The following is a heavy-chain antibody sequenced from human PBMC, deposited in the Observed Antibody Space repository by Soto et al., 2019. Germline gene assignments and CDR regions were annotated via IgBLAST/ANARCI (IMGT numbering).Heavy chain of an antibody. J-gene: IGHJ5*02. Sequence: GGSLRLSCAASGFTFSDYYMSWIRQAPGKGLEWVSYISSSGSTIYYADSVKGRFTISRDNAKNSLYLQMNSLRAEDTAVYFCARDRNVDTAMADNWFDPWGQGTLVTVSS. V-gene: IGHV3-11*01. CDR2: ISSSGSTI. CDR3: ARDRNVDTAMADNWFDP. CDR1: GFTFSDYY. D-gene: IGHD5-18*01.